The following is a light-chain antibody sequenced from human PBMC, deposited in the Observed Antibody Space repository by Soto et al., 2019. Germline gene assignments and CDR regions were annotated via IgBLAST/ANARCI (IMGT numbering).Light chain of an antibody. CDR1: QSVSSN. Sequence: EIVMTQSTATLSVSAGEGASLXXRASQSVSSNLAWYQQKPGQAPRLXXYAASARATGIPARFSGSGSGTEFTLTISSLQSEDFAVYYCQQYNTLPPITSGQGTLLEI. V-gene: IGKV3D-15*01. CDR2: AAS. J-gene: IGKJ5*01. CDR3: QQYNTLPPIT.